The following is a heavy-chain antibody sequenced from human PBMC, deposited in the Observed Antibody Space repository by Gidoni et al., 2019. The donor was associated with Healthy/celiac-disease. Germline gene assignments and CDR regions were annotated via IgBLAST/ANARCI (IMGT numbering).Heavy chain of an antibody. V-gene: IGHV1-18*01. CDR2: ISSYNGHT. CDR3: ARVHLYQHSLH. J-gene: IGHJ4*02. D-gene: IGHD2-2*01. CDR1: GYTFTSYG. Sequence: QVQLVQSGAEVKKHGASVTVSCKASGYTFTSYGISWVRQAPGQGLEWMGWISSYNGHTNYAQKLQGIVTMTTDTSTSTAYMELRSLRSDDTAVYYCARVHLYQHSLHWGQGTLVTVSS.